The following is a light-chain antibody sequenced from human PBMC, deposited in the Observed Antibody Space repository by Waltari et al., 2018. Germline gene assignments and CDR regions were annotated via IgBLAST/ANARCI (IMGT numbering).Light chain of an antibody. CDR1: QNIGNN. Sequence: EVVLTQFPATLSLYPGDRATLSCRASQNIGNNLARYQQKPGQASRPLMNYGSNRATSVPARCSGSGAGTDFTLTIISLEPEDFAVYYCQNRRNWPLLTFGGGTKVEIK. CDR2: YGS. CDR3: QNRRNWPLLT. J-gene: IGKJ4*01. V-gene: IGKV3-11*01.